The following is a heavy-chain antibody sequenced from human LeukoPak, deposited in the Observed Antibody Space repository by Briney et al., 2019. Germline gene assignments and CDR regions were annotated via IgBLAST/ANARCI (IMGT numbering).Heavy chain of an antibody. CDR2: IYYSGST. CDR3: ARDLVHYDFWSGYYLDAFDI. J-gene: IGHJ3*02. D-gene: IGHD3-3*01. V-gene: IGHV4-30-4*07. CDR1: GGSISSGGYS. Sequence: PSQTLSLTCAVSGGSISSGGYSWSWIRQPPGKGLEWIGYIYYSGSTYYNPSLKSRVTISVDTSKNQFSLKLSSVTAADTAVYYCARDLVHYDFWSGYYLDAFDIWGQGTMVTVSS.